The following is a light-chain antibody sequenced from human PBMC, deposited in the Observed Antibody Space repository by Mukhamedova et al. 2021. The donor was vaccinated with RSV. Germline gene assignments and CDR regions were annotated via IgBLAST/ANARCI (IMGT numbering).Light chain of an antibody. Sequence: GESATLSCRASQSVTNALAWYQHKPGQAPRLLIYDTSTRATGIPARFSGSGSGADFALTINNLEPEDFAIYYCQQRPNWPLTFGGG. CDR3: QQRPNWPLT. V-gene: IGKV3-11*01. CDR1: QSVTNA. CDR2: DTS. J-gene: IGKJ4*01.